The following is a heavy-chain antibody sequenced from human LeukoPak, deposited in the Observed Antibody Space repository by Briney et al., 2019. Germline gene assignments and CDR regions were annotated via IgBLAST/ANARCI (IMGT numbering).Heavy chain of an antibody. CDR1: GFTFDDYA. D-gene: IGHD3-3*01. J-gene: IGHJ4*02. V-gene: IGHV3-9*01. CDR3: ARATYDFWSGYVPYYFDY. CDR2: ISWNSGSI. Sequence: GRSLRLSCAASGFTFDDYAMHWVRQAPGKGLEWVSGISWNSGSIGYADSVKGRFIISRDNAKNSLYLQMNSLRAEDTALYYCARATYDFWSGYVPYYFDYWGQETLVTVSS.